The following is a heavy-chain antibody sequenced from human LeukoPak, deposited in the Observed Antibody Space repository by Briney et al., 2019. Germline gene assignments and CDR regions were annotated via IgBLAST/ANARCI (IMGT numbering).Heavy chain of an antibody. J-gene: IGHJ5*02. CDR3: ARDRDDYVWGSYRYVSAGRFDP. CDR2: ISTSGSTI. D-gene: IGHD3-16*02. Sequence: GGSLRLSCAASGFTFSSYDMNWLRQAPGKGLEWVSYISTSGSTIYYADSVKGRFTISRDNAKNSLYLQMNSLSAEDTAVYYCARDRDDYVWGSYRYVSAGRFDPWGQGTLVTVSS. V-gene: IGHV3-48*03. CDR1: GFTFSSYD.